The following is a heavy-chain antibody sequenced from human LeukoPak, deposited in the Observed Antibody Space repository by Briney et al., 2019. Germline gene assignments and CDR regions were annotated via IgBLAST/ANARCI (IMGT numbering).Heavy chain of an antibody. J-gene: IGHJ6*03. CDR1: GFTFSSYG. Sequence: PGGSLRLSCAASGFTFSSYGMHWVRQAPGKGLEWVAFIRYDGSNKYYADSVEGRFTISRDNSKNTLYPQMNSLRAEDKAVSYRARQLLRHYYYYMDASGTGNPVTVS. CDR3: ARQLLRHYYYYMDA. D-gene: IGHD2-2*01. V-gene: IGHV3-30*02. CDR2: IRYDGSNK.